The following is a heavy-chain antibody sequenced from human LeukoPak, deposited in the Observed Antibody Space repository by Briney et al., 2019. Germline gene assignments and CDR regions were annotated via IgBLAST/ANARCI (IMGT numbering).Heavy chain of an antibody. CDR3: AKALDY. V-gene: IGHV3-30*18. CDR1: GFTFSSYG. Sequence: GGSLRLSCAASGFTFSSYGMHWVRQAPGKGLEWVAVISYDGSNKYYADSVKGRFTISRDNSKNTLYLQMNSLRAEYTAVYYCAKALDYWGQGTLVTVSS. J-gene: IGHJ4*02. CDR2: ISYDGSNK.